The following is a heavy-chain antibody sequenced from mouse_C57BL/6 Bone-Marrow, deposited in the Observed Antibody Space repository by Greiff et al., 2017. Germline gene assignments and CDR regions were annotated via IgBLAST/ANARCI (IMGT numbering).Heavy chain of an antibody. CDR3: ARGYDPWFAY. D-gene: IGHD2-3*01. V-gene: IGHV1-72*01. J-gene: IGHJ3*01. Sequence: VQLQQPGAELVKPGASVKLSCKASGYTFTSYWMHWVKQRPGRGLAWIGRFDPNSGGTKYNEKFKSKATLTVDKPSSTAYMQLSSLTSEDSAVYYCARGYDPWFAYWGQGTLVTVSA. CDR2: FDPNSGGT. CDR1: GYTFTSYW.